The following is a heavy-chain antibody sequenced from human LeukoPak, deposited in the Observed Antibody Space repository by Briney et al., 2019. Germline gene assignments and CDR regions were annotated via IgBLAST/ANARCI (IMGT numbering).Heavy chain of an antibody. J-gene: IGHJ5*02. V-gene: IGHV4-61*02. CDR2: IYTTGST. CDR1: GGSISSGTYY. D-gene: IGHD3-10*01. Sequence: SQTLSLTCTVSGGSISSGTYYWTWIRQPAGKGLEWIGRIYTTGSTNYNPSLKSRVTMSTDTSKNQFSLKLSSVTAADTAVYYCARSGSGSLNWFDPWGQGTLVTVSS. CDR3: ARSGSGSLNWFDP.